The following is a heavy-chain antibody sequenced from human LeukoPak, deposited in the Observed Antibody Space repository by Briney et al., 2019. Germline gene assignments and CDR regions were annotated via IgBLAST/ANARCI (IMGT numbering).Heavy chain of an antibody. CDR2: IYYGGTY. CDR1: GGAINRGGFY. D-gene: IGHD3-22*01. V-gene: IGHV4-31*02. J-gene: IGHJ4*02. Sequence: SQTLSLTCAVSGGAINRGGFYWSWIRLHPGKGLEWIGSIYYGGTYYYNPSLKSRPIMSVDTSQNQFSLKLTSVTAADTAVYYCARGGSGYPVDYWGQGTLVTVSS. CDR3: ARGGSGYPVDY.